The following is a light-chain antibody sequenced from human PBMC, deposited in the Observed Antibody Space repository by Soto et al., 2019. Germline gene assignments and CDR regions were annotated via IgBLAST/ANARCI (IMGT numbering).Light chain of an antibody. CDR1: QSVSSN. J-gene: IGKJ1*01. Sequence: EIVMTQSPATLSVSPGERATLSCRASQSVSSNLAWYQQKPGQAPRPLIYGASTRATGIPARFSGSGSGTEFTLTISSLQSEDFAVYYCQQYNNWPQRTFGQGTKVEIK. CDR2: GAS. V-gene: IGKV3-15*01. CDR3: QQYNNWPQRT.